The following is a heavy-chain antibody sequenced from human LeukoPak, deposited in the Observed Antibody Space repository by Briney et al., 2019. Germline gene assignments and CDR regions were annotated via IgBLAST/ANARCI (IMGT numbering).Heavy chain of an antibody. Sequence: GESLKISCKGSGYSFTSYWIGWMRQMPGKGLEWMGIIYPGDSDTRYSPSFQGQVTISADKSISTAYLQWSSLKASDTAMYYCARQTRAYYDFWSGQYYFDYWGQGTLVTVSS. D-gene: IGHD3-3*01. CDR2: IYPGDSDT. J-gene: IGHJ4*02. V-gene: IGHV5-51*01. CDR1: GYSFTSYW. CDR3: ARQTRAYYDFWSGQYYFDY.